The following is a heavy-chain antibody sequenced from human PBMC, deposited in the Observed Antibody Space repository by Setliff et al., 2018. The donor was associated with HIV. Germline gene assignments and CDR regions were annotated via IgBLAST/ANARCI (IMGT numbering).Heavy chain of an antibody. V-gene: IGHV4-38-2*02. Sequence: SETLSLTCTVSGYSISSGYYWGWIRQPPGKGLEWIGSIYHSGSTYYNPSLKSRVTISVDRSKNHLSLNVTSVTAADTAVYYCERYQRLSYWGQGTLVTVSS. CDR3: ERYQRLSY. CDR1: GYSISSGYY. CDR2: IYHSGST. J-gene: IGHJ4*02.